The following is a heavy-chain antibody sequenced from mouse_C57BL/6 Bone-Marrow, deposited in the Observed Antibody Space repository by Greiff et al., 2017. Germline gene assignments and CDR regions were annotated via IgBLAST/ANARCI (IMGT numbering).Heavy chain of an antibody. CDR1: GYTFTSYG. Sequence: VQGVESGAELARPGASVKLSCKASGYTFTSYGISWVKQRTGQGLEWIGEIYPRSGNTYYNEKFKGKATLTADKSSSTAYMELRSLTSEDSAVYYCARGPLSWFAYWGQGTLVTVSA. V-gene: IGHV1-81*01. J-gene: IGHJ3*01. CDR3: ARGPLSWFAY. CDR2: IYPRSGNT.